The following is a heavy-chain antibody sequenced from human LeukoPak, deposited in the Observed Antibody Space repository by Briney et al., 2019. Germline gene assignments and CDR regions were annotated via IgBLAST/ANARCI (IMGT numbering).Heavy chain of an antibody. D-gene: IGHD3-9*01. J-gene: IGHJ3*02. CDR3: ARGGREYYEILTGQVAPTLDAFDI. CDR2: ISSSSSYI. V-gene: IGHV3-21*01. CDR1: GFTFSSYS. Sequence: GGSLRLSCAASGFTFSSYSMNWVRQAPGKGLEWVSSISSSSSYIYYADSVKGRFTISRDNAKNSLYLQMNSLRAEDTAVYYCARGGREYYEILTGQVAPTLDAFDIWGQGTMVTVSS.